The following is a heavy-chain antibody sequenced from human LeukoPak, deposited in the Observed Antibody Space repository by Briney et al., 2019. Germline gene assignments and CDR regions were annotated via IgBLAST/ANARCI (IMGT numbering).Heavy chain of an antibody. J-gene: IGHJ6*03. D-gene: IGHD5-12*01. CDR3: ARGGYGPYYYYYMDV. CDR2: IIPIFGTP. V-gene: IGHV1-69*13. Sequence: SVKVSCKTSGGTFSSYTISWVRQAPGQGLEWMGGIIPIFGTPHYAQKFQDRVTITADASTSTAYMELSSLRSEDTAVYYCARGGYGPYYYYYMDVWGKGTTVTISS. CDR1: GGTFSSYT.